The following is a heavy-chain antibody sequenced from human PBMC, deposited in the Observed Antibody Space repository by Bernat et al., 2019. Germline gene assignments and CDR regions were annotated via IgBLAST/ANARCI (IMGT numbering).Heavy chain of an antibody. CDR2: ISSSSSYT. J-gene: IGHJ5*02. Sequence: QVQLVESGGGLVKPGGSLRLSCAASGFTFSDYYMSWIRQAPGKGLEWVSYISSSSSYTNYADSVKGRFTISRDNAKNSLYLQMNSLRAEDTAVYYCARERQSNPGWFDPWGQGTLVTVSS. CDR3: ARERQSNPGWFDP. D-gene: IGHD4-4*01. CDR1: GFTFSDYY. V-gene: IGHV3-11*06.